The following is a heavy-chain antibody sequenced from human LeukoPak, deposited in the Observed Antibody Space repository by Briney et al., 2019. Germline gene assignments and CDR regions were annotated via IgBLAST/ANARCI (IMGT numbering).Heavy chain of an antibody. V-gene: IGHV3-66*01. CDR1: GFTVSSNY. Sequence: PGGSLRLSCAASGFTVSSNYMSWVRQAPGKGLEWVSVIYSGGSTYYADSVKGRFTISRDNSKNTLYLQMNSLRAEDTAVYYCARADFWSGYPFDYWGQGTLVTVSS. D-gene: IGHD3-3*01. CDR3: ARADFWSGYPFDY. J-gene: IGHJ4*02. CDR2: IYSGGST.